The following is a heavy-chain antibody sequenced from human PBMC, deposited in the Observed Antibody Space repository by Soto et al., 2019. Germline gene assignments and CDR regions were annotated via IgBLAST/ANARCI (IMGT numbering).Heavy chain of an antibody. J-gene: IGHJ4*02. Sequence: GGTLRLSCSDSGFTVSSKYMSWVRQAPGKGLEWVSVIDSNDNTYYADSVKGRFTISRDNSKKTAYLQMNSLRAEDTAVYYCARTHYDSSGYYVYWGQGTLVTVSS. CDR3: ARTHYDSSGYYVY. V-gene: IGHV3-53*01. CDR2: IDSNDNT. CDR1: GFTVSSKY. D-gene: IGHD3-22*01.